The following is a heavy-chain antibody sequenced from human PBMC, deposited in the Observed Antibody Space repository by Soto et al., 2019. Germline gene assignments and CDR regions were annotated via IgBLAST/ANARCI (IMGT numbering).Heavy chain of an antibody. D-gene: IGHD6-19*01. CDR1: GFTVSSNY. CDR3: ASQSVAGSNALDY. Sequence: EVQLVESGGGLVQPGGSLRLSCAASGFTVSSNYMNWVRQAPGRGLEWVSVIYTGGSTYYADSVKGRFTISRHNSNSTLYLQMDSLRLEDTAVYYCASQSVAGSNALDYWGQVTLVTVS. CDR2: IYTGGST. V-gene: IGHV3-53*04. J-gene: IGHJ4*02.